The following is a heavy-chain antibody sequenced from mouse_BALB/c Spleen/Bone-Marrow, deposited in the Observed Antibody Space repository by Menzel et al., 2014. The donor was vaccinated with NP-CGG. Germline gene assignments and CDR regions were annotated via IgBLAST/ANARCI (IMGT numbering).Heavy chain of an antibody. Sequence: EVMLVESGGGLVKPGGSLKLSCAASGFTFSSYGMSWVRQTPEKRLEWVATISGGGSYTYYPDSVKGRFTISRDNAKNNLYLQMSSLRSEDTALYYCARQYGSCYFDYWGQGTTLTVSS. D-gene: IGHD1-1*01. CDR1: GFTFSSYG. V-gene: IGHV5-9-2*01. CDR2: ISGGGSYT. CDR3: ARQYGSCYFDY. J-gene: IGHJ2*01.